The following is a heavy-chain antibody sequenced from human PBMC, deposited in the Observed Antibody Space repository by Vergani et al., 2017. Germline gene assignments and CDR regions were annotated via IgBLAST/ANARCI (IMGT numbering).Heavy chain of an antibody. Sequence: QVQLVQSGAEVKKPGSSVKVSCKASGGTFSSYAISWVRQAPGQGLEWMGWMNPNSGNTGYAQKFQGRVTMTRNTSISTAYMELSSLRSEDTAVYYCARVRWGVGFFDIWGQGTMVTVSS. J-gene: IGHJ3*02. CDR2: MNPNSGNT. CDR1: GGTFSSYA. V-gene: IGHV1-8*02. CDR3: ARVRWGVGFFDI. D-gene: IGHD3-3*01.